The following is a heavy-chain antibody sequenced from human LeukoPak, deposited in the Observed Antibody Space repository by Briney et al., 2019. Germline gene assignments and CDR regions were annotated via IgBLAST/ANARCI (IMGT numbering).Heavy chain of an antibody. CDR3: ARSIPYGTTWYGRSDY. V-gene: IGHV3-7*03. D-gene: IGHD6-13*01. Sequence: GGSLRLSCAASGFPFSSYSMTWVRQAPGKGLEWVANIKPDGTTKFYVDSVKGRFTISRDNALNSLYLQMNSLRAEDTTIYYCARSIPYGTTWYGRSDYWGQGTLVTVSS. CDR2: IKPDGTTK. CDR1: GFPFSSYS. J-gene: IGHJ4*02.